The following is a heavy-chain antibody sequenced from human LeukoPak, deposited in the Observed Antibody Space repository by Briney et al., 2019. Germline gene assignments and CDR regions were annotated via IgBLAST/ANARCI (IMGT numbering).Heavy chain of an antibody. CDR3: ARDPNTGGWSFDY. CDR2: IKQDGSEI. J-gene: IGHJ4*02. D-gene: IGHD6-19*01. CDR1: GFTFSNHW. V-gene: IGHV3-7*01. Sequence: PGGSLRLSCAASGFTFSNHWMSWVRQAPGKGLEWVANIKQDGSEIYYVDSVKGRFTISRDNAKNSLSLQMKSLRAEDTAVYYCARDPNTGGWSFDYWGQGTPVTVSS.